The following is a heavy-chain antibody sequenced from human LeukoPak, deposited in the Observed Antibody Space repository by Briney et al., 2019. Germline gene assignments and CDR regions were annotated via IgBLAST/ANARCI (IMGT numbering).Heavy chain of an antibody. CDR1: GFTVSSNY. J-gene: IGHJ4*02. Sequence: PGGSLRLSCAAPGFTVSSNYMSWVRQAPGKGLEWVSVISGSGGSTYYADTVKGRFTISRDNSKNTLYLQMNSLRAEDTAVYYCAKGMVLFDYWGQGTLVTVSS. CDR2: ISGSGGST. V-gene: IGHV3-23*01. D-gene: IGHD2-8*02. CDR3: AKGMVLFDY.